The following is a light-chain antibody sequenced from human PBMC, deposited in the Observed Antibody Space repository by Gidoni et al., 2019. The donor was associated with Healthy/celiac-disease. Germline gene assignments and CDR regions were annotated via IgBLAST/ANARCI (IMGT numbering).Light chain of an antibody. J-gene: IGLJ2*01. V-gene: IGLV4-69*01. Sequence: QLVLTQSPSAPASLGASVTLTCTLSSGQSSYAIAWHQQQPEKGPRYLMKRNSNGSHSKGDGIPDRFSGSSSGAERYLTISSLQSEDEADYYCQTWGTGRVFGGGTKLTVL. CDR1: SGQSSYA. CDR2: RNSNGSH. CDR3: QTWGTGRV.